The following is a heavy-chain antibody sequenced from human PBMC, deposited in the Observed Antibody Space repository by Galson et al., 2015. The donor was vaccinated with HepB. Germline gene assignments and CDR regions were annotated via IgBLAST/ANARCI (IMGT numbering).Heavy chain of an antibody. Sequence: SLRLSCAASGFTFSNAWMSWVRQAPGKGLEWVGRIKSKTDGGTTDYAAPVKGRFTISRDDSKNTLYLQMSSLKTEDTAVYYCTTGTSYYYTYFQHWGQGTLVTVSS. J-gene: IGHJ1*01. CDR2: IKSKTDGGTT. CDR1: GFTFSNAW. V-gene: IGHV3-15*01. D-gene: IGHD3-10*01. CDR3: TTGTSYYYTYFQH.